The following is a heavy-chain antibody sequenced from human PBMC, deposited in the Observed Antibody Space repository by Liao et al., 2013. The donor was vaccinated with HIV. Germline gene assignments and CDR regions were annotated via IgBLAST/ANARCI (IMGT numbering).Heavy chain of an antibody. CDR1: GGSISSYY. CDR3: ARTHCSGGNCHDAFDI. CDR2: IYFSGSA. Sequence: QVQLQESGPGLVKPSETLSLTCTVSGGSISSYYWSWIRQPPGKGLEWIGYIYFSGSANYNPSLKSRVTISLDTSRNQFSLKLSSVTAADTAVYYCARTHCSGGNCHDAFDIWGQGTLVTVSP. V-gene: IGHV4-59*01. J-gene: IGHJ3*02. D-gene: IGHD2-15*01.